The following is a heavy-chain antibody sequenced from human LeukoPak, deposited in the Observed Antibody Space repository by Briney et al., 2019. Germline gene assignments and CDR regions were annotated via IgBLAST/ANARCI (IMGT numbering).Heavy chain of an antibody. CDR1: GFAFNSYS. D-gene: IGHD5-12*01. V-gene: IGHV3-48*04. Sequence: PGGSLRLSCAASGFAFNSYSMNWVRQAPGKGLEWVSYITNNSNTIYYADSVKGRFTISRDNAKNSLYLQMTSLRAEDTAVYYCVVATTYWGQVTLVTVSS. J-gene: IGHJ4*02. CDR3: VVATTY. CDR2: ITNNSNTI.